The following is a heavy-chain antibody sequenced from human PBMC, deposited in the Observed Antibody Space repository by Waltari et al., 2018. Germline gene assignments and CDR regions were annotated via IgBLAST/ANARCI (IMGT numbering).Heavy chain of an antibody. CDR1: GGTFSSYA. J-gene: IGHJ6*02. D-gene: IGHD2-8*01. CDR2: IIPIFGTA. V-gene: IGHV1-69*01. Sequence: QVQLVQSGAEVKKPGSSVKVSCKASGGTFSSYAISWVRQATGQGLEWMGGIIPIFGTANYAQKFQGGVTITADESTSTAYMELSSLRSEDTAVYYCARVLMVYAVLDYYYGMDVWGQGTTVTVSS. CDR3: ARVLMVYAVLDYYYGMDV.